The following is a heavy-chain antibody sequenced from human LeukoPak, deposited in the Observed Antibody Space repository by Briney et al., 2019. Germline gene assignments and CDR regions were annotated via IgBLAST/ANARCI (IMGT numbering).Heavy chain of an antibody. CDR2: ISWNSGSI. V-gene: IGHV3-9*01. CDR1: GFIFNNYA. J-gene: IGHJ4*02. D-gene: IGHD3-22*01. CDR3: AKGSYYDSSGSFYFDY. Sequence: GGSLRLSCAGSGFIFNNYAMHWVRQPPGKGLEWVSGISWNSGSIDYADSVKGRFTISRDNSKNTLYVQVNSLGTEDTAAYYCAKGSYYDSSGSFYFDYWGQGTLVTVSS.